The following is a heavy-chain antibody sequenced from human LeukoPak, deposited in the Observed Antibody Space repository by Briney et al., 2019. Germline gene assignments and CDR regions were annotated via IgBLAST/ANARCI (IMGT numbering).Heavy chain of an antibody. CDR2: INPSGGST. CDR3: ARDGGYCGSSSCYAFY. J-gene: IGHJ4*02. V-gene: IGHV1-46*01. CDR1: GYTFASFY. D-gene: IGHD2-2*01. Sequence: ASVKVSCKASGYTFASFYMHWVRQAPGQGLEWMGIINPSGGSTTYAQKFQGRVTMTRDTSTSTVYMELGSLRSEDTAVYYCARDGGYCGSSSCYAFYWGRGTLVTVSS.